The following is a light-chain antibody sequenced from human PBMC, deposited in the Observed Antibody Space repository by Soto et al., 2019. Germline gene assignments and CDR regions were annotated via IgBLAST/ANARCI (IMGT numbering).Light chain of an antibody. CDR2: AAS. J-gene: IGKJ1*01. V-gene: IGKV1-27*01. Sequence: DIQMTQSPSSLSASVGDTVTITCRASQGINNYLAWFQQRPGKVPKLLIYAASTLQSGVPSRFRGSRSGTDFTLTISSLQPEDVATFYCQNYDSVPRTFGQGTKEEIK. CDR3: QNYDSVPRT. CDR1: QGINNY.